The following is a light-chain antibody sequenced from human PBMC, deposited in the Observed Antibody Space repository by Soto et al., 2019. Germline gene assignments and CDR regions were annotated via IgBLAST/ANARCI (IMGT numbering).Light chain of an antibody. J-gene: IGLJ3*02. CDR3: SSFADGVNVV. V-gene: IGLV2-8*01. CDR2: EVF. Sequence: QSALTQPPSASGSPGQSGTVTCSSTDNDIVFANYVSWYQQHPDEAPKLLIYEVFKPTSDVPARVSASKLGNTASLIVSGVQPEDEEEYFCSSFADGVNVVFGGRTKVTVL. CDR1: DNDIVFANY.